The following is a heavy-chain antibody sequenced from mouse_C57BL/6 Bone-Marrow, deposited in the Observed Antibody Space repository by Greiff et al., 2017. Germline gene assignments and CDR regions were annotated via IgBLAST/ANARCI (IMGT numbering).Heavy chain of an antibody. Sequence: QVQLKQPGAELVMPGASVKISCKASGYAFSSYWMNWVKQRPGKGLEWIGQIYPGDGDTDYNGKFKGKATLTADKSSSTAYMQLSSLTSEDSAVYFCARRHYYGSSYGYWYFDVWGTGTTVTVSS. J-gene: IGHJ1*03. D-gene: IGHD1-1*01. CDR3: ARRHYYGSSYGYWYFDV. V-gene: IGHV1-80*01. CDR1: GYAFSSYW. CDR2: IYPGDGDT.